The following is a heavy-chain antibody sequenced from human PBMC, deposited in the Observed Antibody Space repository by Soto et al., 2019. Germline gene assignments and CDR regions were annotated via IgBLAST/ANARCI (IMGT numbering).Heavy chain of an antibody. CDR2: ISYDGSNK. CDR3: AREYYDSGIDY. D-gene: IGHD3-22*01. Sequence: GGSLRLSCAASGFTFSSYAMHWVRQAPGKGLEWVAVISYDGSNKYYADSVKGRFTISRDNSKYTLYLQMNSLRAEDTAVYYCAREYYDSGIDYWGQGTLVTVSS. J-gene: IGHJ4*02. V-gene: IGHV3-30-3*01. CDR1: GFTFSSYA.